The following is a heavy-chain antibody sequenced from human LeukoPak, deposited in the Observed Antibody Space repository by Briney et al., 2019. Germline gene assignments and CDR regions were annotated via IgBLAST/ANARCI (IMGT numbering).Heavy chain of an antibody. J-gene: IGHJ4*02. Sequence: GGSLRLSCAASGFTVSSNEMSWVRQAPGKGLEWVSSISGGSTYYADSVKGRFTISRDNSKNTLYLQMNSLRAEDTAVYYCAKALYDYVWGSYRGPADYWGQGTLVTVSS. V-gene: IGHV3-38-3*01. CDR2: ISGGST. CDR3: AKALYDYVWGSYRGPADY. CDR1: GFTVSSNE. D-gene: IGHD3-16*02.